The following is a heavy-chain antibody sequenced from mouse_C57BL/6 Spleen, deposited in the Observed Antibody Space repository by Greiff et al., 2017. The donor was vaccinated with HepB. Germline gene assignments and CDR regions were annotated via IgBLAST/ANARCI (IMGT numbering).Heavy chain of an antibody. CDR3: TTYIYSPAWFAY. CDR1: GFNIKDYY. CDR2: IDPEDGDT. V-gene: IGHV14-1*01. D-gene: IGHD2-1*01. J-gene: IGHJ3*01. Sequence: EVQLQQSGAELVRPGASVKLSCTASGFNIKDYYMHWVKQRPEQGLEWIGRIDPEDGDTEYAPKFQGKATMTADTSSNTAYLQLSSLTSEDTAVYYCTTYIYSPAWFAYWGQGTLVTVSA.